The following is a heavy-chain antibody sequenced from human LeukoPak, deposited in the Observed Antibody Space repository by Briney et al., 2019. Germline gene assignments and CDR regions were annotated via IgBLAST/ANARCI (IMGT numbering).Heavy chain of an antibody. CDR2: FSGSGGST. V-gene: IGHV3-23*01. D-gene: IGHD3-22*01. Sequence: PGGSLRLSCAASGFTFSSYAMSWVRQAPGKGLEWVSAFSGSGGSTYYADSVKGRFTISRDNSKNTLYLQMNSLRAEDTAVYYCAKENDSSGYYAYYFDYWGQGTLVTVSS. CDR1: GFTFSSYA. J-gene: IGHJ4*02. CDR3: AKENDSSGYYAYYFDY.